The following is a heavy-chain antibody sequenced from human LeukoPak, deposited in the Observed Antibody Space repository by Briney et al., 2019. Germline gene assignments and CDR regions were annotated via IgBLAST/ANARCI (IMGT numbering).Heavy chain of an antibody. CDR1: GGSFSGYY. Sequence: TTSETLSLTCAVYGGSFSGYYWSWIRQPAGKGLEWIGRIYTSGSTNYNPSLKSRVTISVDTSKNQFSLKLSSVTAADTAVYYCARDRGRYSYGYFPPYLDVWGKGTTVTISS. V-gene: IGHV4-4*07. D-gene: IGHD5-18*01. CDR3: ARDRGRYSYGYFPPYLDV. J-gene: IGHJ6*03. CDR2: IYTSGST.